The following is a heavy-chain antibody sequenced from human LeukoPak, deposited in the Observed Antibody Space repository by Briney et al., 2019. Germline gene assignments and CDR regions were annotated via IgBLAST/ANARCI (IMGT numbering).Heavy chain of an antibody. CDR3: ARGVLYCSGGSCYRWFDP. Sequence: SETLSLTCTVSGGSISSSSYYWGWIRQPPGKGLEWIGSIYYSGSTYYNPSLKSRVTISVDTSKNQFSLKLSSVTAADTAVYYCARGVLYCSGGSCYRWFDPWGQGTLVTVSS. CDR2: IYYSGST. CDR1: GGSISSSSYY. V-gene: IGHV4-39*01. J-gene: IGHJ5*02. D-gene: IGHD2-15*01.